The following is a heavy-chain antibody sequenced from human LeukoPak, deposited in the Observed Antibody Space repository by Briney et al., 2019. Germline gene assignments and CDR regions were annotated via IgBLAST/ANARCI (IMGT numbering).Heavy chain of an antibody. V-gene: IGHV4-61*02. CDR1: GGSISSGSYY. CDR3: ARAVEYYYYGMDV. Sequence: SETLSLTCTVSGGSISSGSYYWSWIRQPAGKGLEWIGRIYTSGSTNYNPSLKSRVTISVDTSKNQFSLKLSSVTAADTAVYYCARAVEYYYYGMDVWGKGTTVTVSS. CDR2: IYTSGST. J-gene: IGHJ6*04. D-gene: IGHD6-19*01.